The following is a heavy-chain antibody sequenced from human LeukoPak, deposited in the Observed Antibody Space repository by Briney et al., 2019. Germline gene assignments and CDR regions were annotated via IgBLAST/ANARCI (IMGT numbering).Heavy chain of an antibody. D-gene: IGHD6-13*01. CDR3: ARGRKIAAAGTPWIDY. CDR2: IYGADNT. Sequence: GGSLRLSCAASGFSVSNNYMSWVRQTPGKGLEWVSVIYGADNTYYADSVRGRFTVSRDNSKNTVYLQMNSLRAEDTAVYYCARGRKIAAAGTPWIDYWGQGTLVTVSS. J-gene: IGHJ4*02. CDR1: GFSVSNNY. V-gene: IGHV3-66*01.